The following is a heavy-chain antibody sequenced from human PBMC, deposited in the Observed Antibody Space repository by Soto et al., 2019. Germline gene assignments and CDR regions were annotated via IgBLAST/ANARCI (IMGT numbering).Heavy chain of an antibody. D-gene: IGHD1-26*01. CDR3: ARDMHAGFTHYFDP. V-gene: IGHV4-38-2*02. CDR1: GYSISSGYY. J-gene: IGHJ5*02. CDR2: IYHGGST. Sequence: SETLSLTCAVSGYSISSGYYWGWLRQPPGKGLEWIGSIYHGGSTYYNPSLNSRVTLSIDMTNNQVSLQLTSVTAADTAVYYCARDMHAGFTHYFDPWGQGTLVTVSS.